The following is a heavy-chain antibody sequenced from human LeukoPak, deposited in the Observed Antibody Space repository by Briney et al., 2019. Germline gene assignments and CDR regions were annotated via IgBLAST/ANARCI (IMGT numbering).Heavy chain of an antibody. CDR1: GGSINSGGYY. CDR2: IYYSGST. Sequence: PSETLSLTCTVSGGSINSGGYYWSWIRQHPGKGLEWIGYIYYSGSTYYNPSLKSRVAISVDTSTNQFSLKLTSVTAADTAMYYCTRADNVGSGRFLDLWGRGTLVTVSS. D-gene: IGHD3-10*01. J-gene: IGHJ2*01. V-gene: IGHV4-31*03. CDR3: TRADNVGSGRFLDL.